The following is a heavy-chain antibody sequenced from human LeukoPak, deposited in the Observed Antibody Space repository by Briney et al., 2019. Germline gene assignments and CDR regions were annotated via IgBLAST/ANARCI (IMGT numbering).Heavy chain of an antibody. V-gene: IGHV3-33*01. CDR2: IWADGTRR. J-gene: IGHJ4*02. CDR1: GFAFHIYG. CDR3: VRDRNNNYFDY. D-gene: IGHD1-14*01. Sequence: GGSLRLSCAASGFAFHIYGMRWVRQAPGKGLEWVAFIWADGTRRFYADSVKGRFTISRDNSNYTVYLHMNSLKAEDTALYYCVRDRNNNYFDYWGQGTLLTVSS.